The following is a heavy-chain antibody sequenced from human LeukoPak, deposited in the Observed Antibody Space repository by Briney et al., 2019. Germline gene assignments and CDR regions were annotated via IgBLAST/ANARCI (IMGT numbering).Heavy chain of an antibody. CDR1: GLTFRNYG. J-gene: IGHJ4*02. D-gene: IGHD4-17*01. CDR2: IWYDGSNQ. V-gene: IGHV3-33*01. Sequence: PGGSLRLSCAASGLTFRNYGMHWVRQAPGKGLEWVAVIWYDGSNQYYLDSVKGRFTVSRDNAKNTLYLQMNSLRAEDTAVYYCARDPTTTVTTFDYWGQGTLVTVSS. CDR3: ARDPTTTVTTFDY.